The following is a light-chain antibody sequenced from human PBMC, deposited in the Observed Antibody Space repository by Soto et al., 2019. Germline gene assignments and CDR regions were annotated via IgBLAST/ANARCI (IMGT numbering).Light chain of an antibody. J-gene: IGKJ1*01. CDR3: QQYNNWPPWT. CDR1: QSVSNN. Sequence: EVVWTQSPGTLSLSPGERATLSCRASQSVSNNYLAWYQQKPGQAPRLLIYGASTRATGIPARFSGSGSGTEFTLTISSLQSEDFAVYYCQQYNNWPPWTFGQGTKVDIK. V-gene: IGKV3D-15*01. CDR2: GAS.